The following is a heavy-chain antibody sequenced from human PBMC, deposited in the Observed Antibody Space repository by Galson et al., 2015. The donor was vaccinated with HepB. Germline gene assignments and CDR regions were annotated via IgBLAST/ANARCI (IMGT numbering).Heavy chain of an antibody. V-gene: IGHV3-7*01. CDR3: AREGQLLSIDAFDI. CDR1: GFTFSSYW. D-gene: IGHD2-2*01. J-gene: IGHJ3*02. Sequence: SLRLSCAASGFTFSSYWMSWVRQAPGKGLEWVANIKQDGSEKYYVDSVKGRFTISRDNAKNSLYLQMNSLRAEDTAVYYCAREGQLLSIDAFDIWGQGTMVTVSS. CDR2: IKQDGSEK.